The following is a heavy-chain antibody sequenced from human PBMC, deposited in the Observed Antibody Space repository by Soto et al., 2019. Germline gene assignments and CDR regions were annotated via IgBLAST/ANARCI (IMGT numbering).Heavy chain of an antibody. CDR3: TTGRDEQQLDPVYYYYGMDV. D-gene: IGHD6-13*01. V-gene: IGHV3-15*07. Sequence: GGSLRLSCAASGFTFSNAWMNWVRQAPGKGLGWVGRIKSKTDGGTTDYAAPVKGRFTISRDASKNTLYLQMNSLKTEDTAVYYCTTGRDEQQLDPVYYYYGMDVWGQGTTVTVSS. J-gene: IGHJ6*02. CDR2: IKSKTDGGTT. CDR1: GFTFSNAW.